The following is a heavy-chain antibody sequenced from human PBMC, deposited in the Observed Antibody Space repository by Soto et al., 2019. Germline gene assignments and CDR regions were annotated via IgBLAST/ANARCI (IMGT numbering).Heavy chain of an antibody. CDR2: INSGGTVA. Sequence: EVQLLESGGGLVQPGGSLRLSCAASGFTYESYAMSWVCQAPGKGLEWVSGINSGGTVAHYADSVKGRFAISRDNSKNTLSLEMNSLRADDTGLYYCAISTGGFGGLFVVPSDYWGQGTLVTVSS. J-gene: IGHJ4*02. CDR3: AISTGGFGGLFVVPSDY. D-gene: IGHD3-16*02. CDR1: GFTYESYA. V-gene: IGHV3-23*01.